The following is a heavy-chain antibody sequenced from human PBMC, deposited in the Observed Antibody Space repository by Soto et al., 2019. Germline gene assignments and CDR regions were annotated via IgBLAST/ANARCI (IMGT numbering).Heavy chain of an antibody. V-gene: IGHV3-33*05. D-gene: IGHD3-16*01. Sequence: QVQLVESGGGVVQPGRSLRLSCATSGFIFSSYGIHWLRQAQGKGLEWLAIISHDGNKKYYADSVKGRFTISRDNSKNTVYLQMDSLRVEDTAVYYCARDGGDFDYWGQGTLVTVSS. J-gene: IGHJ4*02. CDR2: ISHDGNKK. CDR3: ARDGGDFDY. CDR1: GFIFSSYG.